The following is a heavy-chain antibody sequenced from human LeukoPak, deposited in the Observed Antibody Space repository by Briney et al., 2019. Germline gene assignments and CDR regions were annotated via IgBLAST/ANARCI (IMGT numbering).Heavy chain of an antibody. D-gene: IGHD5-24*01. Sequence: AQTLSLTCTVSGGSISSGGYYWSWIRQHPGKGLEWIGYSYYSGSIYYNPSLKSRVTISVDTSKNQFSLKLSSVTAADTAVYYCARELTPKSRDGYNYEIGAFDLWGQGTVVSLSS. V-gene: IGHV4-31*03. CDR2: SYYSGSI. CDR3: ARELTPKSRDGYNYEIGAFDL. CDR1: GGSISSGGYY. J-gene: IGHJ3*01.